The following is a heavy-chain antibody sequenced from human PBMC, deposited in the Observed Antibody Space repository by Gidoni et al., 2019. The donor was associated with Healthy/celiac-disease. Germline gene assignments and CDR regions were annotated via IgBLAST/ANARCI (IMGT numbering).Heavy chain of an antibody. J-gene: IGHJ4*02. CDR1: GFTFSSYA. D-gene: IGHD2-2*01. V-gene: IGHV3-30-3*01. CDR3: ARDHIVVVPAAAGGLDY. CDR2: ISYEGSNK. Sequence: QVQLVESGGGVVQPGRSLRLPCAASGFTFSSYAIHWVRRAPGKGLGWVAVISYEGSNKYYADSVKGRFTISRDNSKNTLYLQINSLRAEDTAVYYCARDHIVVVPAAAGGLDYWGQGTLVTVSS.